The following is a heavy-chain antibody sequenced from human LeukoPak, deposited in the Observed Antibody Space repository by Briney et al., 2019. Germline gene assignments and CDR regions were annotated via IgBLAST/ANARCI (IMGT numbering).Heavy chain of an antibody. CDR2: ISSSSSYI. CDR1: GFTFSSYS. V-gene: IGHV3-21*01. CDR3: ARDRTGDLDY. Sequence: GGSLRLSCAASGFTFSSYSMNWVRQAPGKGLEWVSSISSSSSYIYYADSVKGRFTISRDNAKNSVYLQMNSLRVEDTAVYYCARDRTGDLDYWGQGTLVSVSS. J-gene: IGHJ4*02. D-gene: IGHD3/OR15-3a*01.